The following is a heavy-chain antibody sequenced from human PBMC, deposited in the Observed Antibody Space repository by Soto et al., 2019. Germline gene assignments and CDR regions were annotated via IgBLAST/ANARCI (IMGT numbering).Heavy chain of an antibody. CDR3: ARESSSPNYYYYGMDV. Sequence: QVQLVQSGAEVKKPGSSVKVSCRASGGTFSSYAVSWVRQAPGQGLEWMGVIIPLLNTPKYVEKFQGRVTITADASATTAYLELSSLTSEDTGVYYCARESSSPNYYYYGMDVWGQGTTVTVSS. CDR2: IIPLLNTP. J-gene: IGHJ6*02. CDR1: GGTFSSYA. V-gene: IGHV1-69*01. D-gene: IGHD6-6*01.